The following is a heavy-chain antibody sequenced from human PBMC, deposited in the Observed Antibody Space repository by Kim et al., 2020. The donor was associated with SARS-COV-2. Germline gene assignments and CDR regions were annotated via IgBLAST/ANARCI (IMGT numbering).Heavy chain of an antibody. CDR3: ARCASGSGSYYNLYWYFDL. Sequence: ASVKVSCKASGYTFTSYGISWVRQAPGQGLEWMGWISAYNGNTNYAQKLQGRVTMTTDTSTSTAYMELRSLRSDDTAVYYCARCASGSGSYYNLYWYFDLWGRGTLVTVSS. CDR2: ISAYNGNT. J-gene: IGHJ2*01. V-gene: IGHV1-18*04. D-gene: IGHD3-10*01. CDR1: GYTFTSYG.